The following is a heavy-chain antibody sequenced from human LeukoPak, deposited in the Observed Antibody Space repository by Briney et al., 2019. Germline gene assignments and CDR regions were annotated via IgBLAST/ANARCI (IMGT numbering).Heavy chain of an antibody. CDR2: ISDSGGTT. Sequence: GGSLRLSCAASGFTFSSNAMTWVRQAPGKGLECVSGISDSGGTTYYADSVKGRFTISRDNSKNTLYLQMNSLRVEDTAIYYCAKGPRYSGLGGFDYWGQGTLVTVPS. J-gene: IGHJ4*02. D-gene: IGHD1-26*01. CDR3: AKGPRYSGLGGFDY. V-gene: IGHV3-23*01. CDR1: GFTFSSNA.